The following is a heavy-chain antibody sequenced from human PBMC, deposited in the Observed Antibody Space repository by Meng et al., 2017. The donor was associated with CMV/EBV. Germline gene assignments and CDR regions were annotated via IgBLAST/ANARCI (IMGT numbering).Heavy chain of an antibody. V-gene: IGHV4-39*01. CDR3: ARWSGCSSTSCHHLGWFDP. CDR2: IYYSGST. D-gene: IGHD2-2*01. CDR1: GGSTSSISYY. Sequence: GSLRLSCTVPGGSTSSISYYWGWIRQPPGKGLEWIGSIYYSGSTYYNPSLKSRVTISVDTSKNQFALKLSSVTAADTAVYYGARWSGCSSTSCHHLGWFDPWGQGTLVTVSS. J-gene: IGHJ5*02.